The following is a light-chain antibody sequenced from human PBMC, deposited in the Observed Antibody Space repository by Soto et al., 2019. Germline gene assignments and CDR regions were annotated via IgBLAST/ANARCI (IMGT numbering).Light chain of an antibody. CDR3: QQSHSTPPT. J-gene: IGKJ2*01. CDR1: DNIVTY. V-gene: IGKV1-39*01. CDR2: EAS. Sequence: DIHMAQSPPSLSASVGDRVTITCRASDNIVTYLNWYQQKAGKAPSLLIYEASHLQSGVPFRFFGSGSGTDFTLTIDKLQHEDSATYYCQQSHSTPPTFGPGTKLEIK.